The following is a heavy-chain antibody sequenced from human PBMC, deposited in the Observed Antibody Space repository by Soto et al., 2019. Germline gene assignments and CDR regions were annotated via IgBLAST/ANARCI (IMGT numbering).Heavy chain of an antibody. V-gene: IGHV3-30*18. Sequence: PGGSLRLSCAASGFTFSSYGMHWVRQAPGKGLEWVAVISYDGSNKYYADSVKGRFTISRDNSKNTLYLQMNSLRAEDTAVYYCAKDSRRYYYDSSEVHYCGQGTLVTV. CDR2: ISYDGSNK. D-gene: IGHD3-22*01. CDR3: AKDSRRYYYDSSEVHY. CDR1: GFTFSSYG. J-gene: IGHJ4*02.